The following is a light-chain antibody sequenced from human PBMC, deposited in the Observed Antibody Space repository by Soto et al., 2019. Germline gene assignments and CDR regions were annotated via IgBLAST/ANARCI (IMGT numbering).Light chain of an antibody. CDR3: SSYAGSNNVV. Sequence: QSALTQPASVSGSPGQSITISCTETSSNVGGYKYVSWYQQHPDKAPKLIIFEVSNRPSGISSRFSGSKSGNTASLTISGLQAEDEADYYCSSYAGSNNVVFGGGTKLTVL. CDR1: SSNVGGYKY. J-gene: IGLJ3*02. CDR2: EVS. V-gene: IGLV2-14*01.